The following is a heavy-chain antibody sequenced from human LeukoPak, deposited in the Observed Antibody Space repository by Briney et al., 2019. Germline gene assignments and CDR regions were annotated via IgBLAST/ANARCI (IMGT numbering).Heavy chain of an antibody. CDR1: RFTFSSYE. V-gene: IGHV3-48*03. CDR3: ARDRPDCSGGTCYHYYYGMDV. Sequence: PGGSLRPSCAASRFTFSSYEMNWVRQAPGKGLEWVSYISSSGSIIYYVDSVKGRFTISRDNAKNSLYLQMNSLRAEDTAVYYCARDRPDCSGGTCYHYYYGMDVWGQGTTVTVSS. D-gene: IGHD2-15*01. CDR2: ISSSGSII. J-gene: IGHJ6*02.